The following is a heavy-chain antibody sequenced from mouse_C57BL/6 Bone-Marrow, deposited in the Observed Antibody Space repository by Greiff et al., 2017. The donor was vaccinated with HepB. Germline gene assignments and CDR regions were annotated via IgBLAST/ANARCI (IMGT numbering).Heavy chain of an antibody. CDR3: TRAYYYGSSSFAY. V-gene: IGHV1-5*01. D-gene: IGHD1-1*01. Sequence: VQLQQSGTVLARPGASVKMSCKTSGYTFTSYWMHWVKQRPGQGLEWIGAIYPGHSDTSYNQKFKGKAKLTAVTSASTAYMELSSLTNEDSAVYYCTRAYYYGSSSFAYWGQGTLVTVSA. J-gene: IGHJ3*01. CDR1: GYTFTSYW. CDR2: IYPGHSDT.